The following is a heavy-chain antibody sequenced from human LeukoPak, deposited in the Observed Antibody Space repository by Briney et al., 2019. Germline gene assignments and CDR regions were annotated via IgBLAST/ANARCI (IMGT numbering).Heavy chain of an antibody. J-gene: IGHJ6*03. CDR1: GFTFSSYW. V-gene: IGHV3-7*01. CDR2: IKQDGSEK. CDR3: ARKGRSAGRDAYYYYYMDV. D-gene: IGHD6-19*01. Sequence: GGSLRLSCAASGFTFSSYWMSWVRQAPGKGLEWVANIKQDGSEKYYVDSVKGRFTISRDNAKNSLYLQMNSLRAEDTAVYYCARKGRSAGRDAYYYYYMDVWGKGTTVTVSS.